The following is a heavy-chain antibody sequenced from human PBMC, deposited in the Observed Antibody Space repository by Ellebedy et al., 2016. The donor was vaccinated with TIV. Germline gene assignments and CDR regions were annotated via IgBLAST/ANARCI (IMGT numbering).Heavy chain of an antibody. CDR3: AKGNHYREHFRH. Sequence: AASVKVSCKASGGTFTSHSISWVRQVPGQGLEWMGGLIPIYNTPNYAQKFQDRVTITADESTRTAFMELSSLRSEDTAVYYCAKGNHYREHFRHWGQGTLVTVSS. V-gene: IGHV1-69*13. D-gene: IGHD4-17*01. CDR1: GGTFTSHS. CDR2: LIPIYNTP. J-gene: IGHJ4*02.